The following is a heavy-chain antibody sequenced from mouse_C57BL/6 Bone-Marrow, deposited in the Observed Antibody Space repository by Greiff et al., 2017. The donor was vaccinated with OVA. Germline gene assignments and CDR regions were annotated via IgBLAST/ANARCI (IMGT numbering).Heavy chain of an antibody. Sequence: DVMLVESGGGLVQPGGSLKLSCAASGFTFSDYGMAWVRQAPRKGPEWVAFISNLAYSIYYADTVTGRFTISRENAKNTLYLEMSSLRSEDTAMYYCARWKGDYGRDWFAYWGQGTLVTVSA. J-gene: IGHJ3*01. V-gene: IGHV5-15*01. CDR1: GFTFSDYG. D-gene: IGHD2-4*01. CDR3: ARWKGDYGRDWFAY. CDR2: ISNLAYSI.